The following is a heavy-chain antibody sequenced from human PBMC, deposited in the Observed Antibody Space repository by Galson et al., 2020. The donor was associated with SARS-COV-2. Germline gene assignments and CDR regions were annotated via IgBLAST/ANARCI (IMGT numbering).Heavy chain of an antibody. CDR2: ISAYNGNT. D-gene: IGHD3-22*01. Sequence: ASVKVSCKASGYTFTSYGISWVRQAPGQGLEWMGWISAYNGNTNYAQKLQGRVTMTTDTSTSTAYLEVRSLRSDDTAVYYCAREGGYYYDSSGLLDYWGQGTLVTVSS. J-gene: IGHJ4*02. V-gene: IGHV1-18*04. CDR3: AREGGYYYDSSGLLDY. CDR1: GYTFTSYG.